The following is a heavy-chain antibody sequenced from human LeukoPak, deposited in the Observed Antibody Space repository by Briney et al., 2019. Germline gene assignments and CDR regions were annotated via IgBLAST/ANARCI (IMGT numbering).Heavy chain of an antibody. Sequence: GGSLRLSCAASGFTFSSYAMSWVRQAPGKGLEWVSYISSGSSTIYYADSVKGRFTISRDNAKNSLYLQINSLRDEDTAVYYCASPAHGSGSYFPFDYWGQGTLVTVSS. J-gene: IGHJ4*02. CDR2: ISSGSSTI. V-gene: IGHV3-48*02. CDR3: ASPAHGSGSYFPFDY. D-gene: IGHD3-10*01. CDR1: GFTFSSYA.